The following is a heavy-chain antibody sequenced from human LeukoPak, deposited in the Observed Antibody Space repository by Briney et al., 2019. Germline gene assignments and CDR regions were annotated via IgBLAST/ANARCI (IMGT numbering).Heavy chain of an antibody. Sequence: GGSLRLSCVASGFTFSDFTMNWARQAPGKGLEWVSAIRESGDTTYYADSVRGRFTISRDNSKNTLYLHMNSLRVDDTAVYYCAKDGGLWVSAHWGDSWGRGTLVTVSS. CDR2: IRESGDTT. D-gene: IGHD7-27*01. V-gene: IGHV3-23*01. CDR3: AKDGGLWVSAHWGDS. CDR1: GFTFSDFT. J-gene: IGHJ4*02.